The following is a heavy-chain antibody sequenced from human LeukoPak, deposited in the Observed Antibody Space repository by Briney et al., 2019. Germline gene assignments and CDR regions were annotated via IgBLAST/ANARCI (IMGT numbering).Heavy chain of an antibody. CDR1: GGSISSSSYY. CDR2: IYYSGST. D-gene: IGHD3-22*01. V-gene: IGHV4-39*01. Sequence: PSETLSLTCTVSGGSISSSSYYWGWIRQPPGKGLEWIGSIYYSGSTYYNPSLKSRVTISVDTSKNQFSLKLSSVTAADTAVYYCARSSRNYYDSSGVDYWGQGTLVTVSS. CDR3: ARSSRNYYDSSGVDY. J-gene: IGHJ4*02.